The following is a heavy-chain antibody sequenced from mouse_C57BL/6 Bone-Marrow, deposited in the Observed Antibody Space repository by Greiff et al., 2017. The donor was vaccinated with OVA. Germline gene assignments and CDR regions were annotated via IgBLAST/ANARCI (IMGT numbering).Heavy chain of an antibody. Sequence: VHVKQSGAELVRPGASVKLSCTASGFNIKDDYMHWVKQRPEQGLEWIGWIDPENGDTEYASKFQGKATITADTSSNTAYLQLSSLTSEDTAVYYCTTSCPSWFAYWGQGTLVTVSA. CDR1: GFNIKDDY. CDR3: TTSCPSWFAY. V-gene: IGHV14-4*01. CDR2: IDPENGDT. J-gene: IGHJ3*01.